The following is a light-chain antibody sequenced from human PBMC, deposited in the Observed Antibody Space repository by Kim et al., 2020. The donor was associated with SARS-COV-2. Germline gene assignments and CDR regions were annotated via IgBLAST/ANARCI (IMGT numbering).Light chain of an antibody. V-gene: IGKV1D-12*01. Sequence: DIQMTQSPSSVSASVGDRVTITCRATPGIDNFLTWYQQKPGSAPRLLIYAASTLHTGVPSRFSGRGSGTDFTLTISSLQPEDFATYYCQQADSFPLTFGGGTKVDIK. CDR1: PGIDNF. CDR3: QQADSFPLT. J-gene: IGKJ4*01. CDR2: AAS.